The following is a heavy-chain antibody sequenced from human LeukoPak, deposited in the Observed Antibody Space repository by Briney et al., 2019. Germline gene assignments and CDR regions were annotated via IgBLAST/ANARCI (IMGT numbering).Heavy chain of an antibody. V-gene: IGHV1-18*01. J-gene: IGHJ4*02. CDR1: GYTFTSYG. Sequence: ASVKVSCTASGYTFTSYGISWVRQAPGQGLEWMGWISAYNGNTNYAQKLQGRVTMTTDTSMSTAYMELRSLRSDDTAVYYCAREDYDYVWGSYRRHLDYWGQGTLVTVSS. D-gene: IGHD3-16*02. CDR2: ISAYNGNT. CDR3: AREDYDYVWGSYRRHLDY.